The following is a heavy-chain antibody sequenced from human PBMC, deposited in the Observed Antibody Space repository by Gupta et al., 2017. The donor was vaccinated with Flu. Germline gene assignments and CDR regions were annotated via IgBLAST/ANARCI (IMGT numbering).Heavy chain of an antibody. CDR3: AEDCRGKTTSSGMDV. V-gene: IGHV3-33*05. CDR1: SYG. J-gene: IGHJ6*02. Sequence: SYGMHWVRQAPGKGLELAAGISDGGSNYSHSLPWKGRFTIYRDKSKKTVYLQMKRPRTAANAAYYCAEDCRGKTTSSGMDVWGQGATVTVPS. CDR2: ISDGGSNY. D-gene: IGHD4-4*01.